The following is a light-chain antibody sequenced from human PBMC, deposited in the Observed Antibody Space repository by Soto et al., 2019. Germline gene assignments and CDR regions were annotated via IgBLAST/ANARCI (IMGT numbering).Light chain of an antibody. CDR2: GNN. CDR1: SSNIGAHYD. V-gene: IGLV1-40*01. CDR3: QSYDNSLRATV. J-gene: IGLJ7*01. Sequence: QSVLTQPPSVSGAPGQRVTISCTGSSSNIGAHYDVHWYQQLPGTAPKLLIYGNNNRPSGVPDRFSGSKSGTSASLAITGLQADDESDYYCQSYDNSLRATVFGTGTQLTVL.